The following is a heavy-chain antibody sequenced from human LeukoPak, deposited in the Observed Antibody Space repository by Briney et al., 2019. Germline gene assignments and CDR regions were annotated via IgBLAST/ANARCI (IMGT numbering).Heavy chain of an antibody. J-gene: IGHJ3*02. CDR2: ISSSSSTI. CDR1: GFTFSSYS. V-gene: IGHV3-48*01. D-gene: IGHD3-3*01. Sequence: PGGSLRLSCAASGFTFSSYSMNWVRQAPGKGLEWVSYISSSSSTIYYADSVKGRFTISRDNAKNALYLQMNSLRAEDTAVYYCARDYRLWGAYLTGTFDIWGQGTMVTVSS. CDR3: ARDYRLWGAYLTGTFDI.